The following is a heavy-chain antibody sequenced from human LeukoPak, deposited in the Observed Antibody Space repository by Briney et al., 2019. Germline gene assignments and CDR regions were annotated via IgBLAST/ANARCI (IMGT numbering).Heavy chain of an antibody. D-gene: IGHD1-26*01. Sequence: PSETLSLTCTVSGYSISSGYYWGWIRQPPGKGLEWIGSIYHSGSTYYNPSLKSRVTISVDTSKNQFSLKLSSVTAADTAVYYCARVFRGIVGATHAFDIWGQGTMVTVSS. CDR1: GYSISSGYY. J-gene: IGHJ3*02. V-gene: IGHV4-38-2*02. CDR3: ARVFRGIVGATHAFDI. CDR2: IYHSGST.